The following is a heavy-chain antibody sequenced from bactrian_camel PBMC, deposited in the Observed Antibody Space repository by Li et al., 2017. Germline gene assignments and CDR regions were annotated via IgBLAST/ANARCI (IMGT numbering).Heavy chain of an antibody. J-gene: IGHJ4*01. V-gene: IGHV3S60*01. CDR3: AADPRSCRVVVPAIVAAPAFPINY. CDR2: IDRFGSA. Sequence: VQLVEYGGGSVQPGGSLRLSCTGSGFTFEHSDMGWYRQAPGKEREFVSRIDRFGSAIYTASVKGRFTISQDTSKNTWYLQMNSLTLEDTAVYYCAADPRSCRVVVPAIVAAPAFPINYWGQGTQVTVS. D-gene: IGHD2*01. CDR1: GFTFEHSD.